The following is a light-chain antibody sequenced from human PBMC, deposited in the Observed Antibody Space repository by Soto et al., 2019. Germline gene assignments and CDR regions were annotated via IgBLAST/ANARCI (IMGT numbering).Light chain of an antibody. CDR1: QSISSY. V-gene: IGKV1-39*01. Sequence: EIEMTQSPSSLSASVGDRFTVTCRASQSISSYLNWYQQKPGKAPKLLIYAASSLQSGVPSRFSGSGSGTDFTLTISSLQPEDFATYYCQQSYSTPLSAFGPGTKVDI. J-gene: IGKJ3*01. CDR2: AAS. CDR3: QQSYSTPLSA.